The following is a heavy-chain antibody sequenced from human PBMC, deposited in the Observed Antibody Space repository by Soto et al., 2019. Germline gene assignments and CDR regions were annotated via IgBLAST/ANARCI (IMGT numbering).Heavy chain of an antibody. J-gene: IGHJ6*03. CDR1: GGSISSYY. CDR3: ARDHVVRAFRDYYYYMDV. V-gene: IGHV4-59*01. Sequence: SETLSLTCTVSGGSISSYYWSWIRQPPGKGLEWIGYIYYSGSTNYNPSLKSRVTISVDTSKNQFSLKLSSVTAADTAVYYCARDHVVRAFRDYYYYMDVWGKGTTVTVSS. D-gene: IGHD3-10*01. CDR2: IYYSGST.